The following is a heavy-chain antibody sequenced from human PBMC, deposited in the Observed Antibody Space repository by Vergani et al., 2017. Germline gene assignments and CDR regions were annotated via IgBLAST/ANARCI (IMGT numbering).Heavy chain of an antibody. Sequence: QVQLVQSGAEVKKPGASVKVSCKASGYTFTIYYVHWVRQAPGQGLEWMGIINPSGGTTSYAQKFQGRVTMTRDTSTSTVYMELSSLRSEDSAIYYCARDGGSGVEVPAAIRYYYYYMDVWGEGTTVTVSS. V-gene: IGHV1-46*01. J-gene: IGHJ6*03. CDR1: GYTFTIYY. CDR3: ARDGGSGVEVPAAIRYYYYYMDV. D-gene: IGHD2-2*01. CDR2: INPSGGTT.